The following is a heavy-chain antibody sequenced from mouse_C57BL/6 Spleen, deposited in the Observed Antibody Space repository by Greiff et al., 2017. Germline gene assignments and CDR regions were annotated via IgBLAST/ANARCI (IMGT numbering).Heavy chain of an antibody. V-gene: IGHV1-82*01. J-gene: IGHJ3*01. CDR2: IYPGDGDT. D-gene: IGHD2-4*01. CDR1: GYAFSSSW. Sequence: QVKLQQSGPELVKPGASVKISCKASGYAFSSSWMNWVKQRPGKGLEWIGRIYPGDGDTNYNGKFKGKATLTADKSSSTAYMQLSSLTSEDSAVYFCARGGAYDYDVCVADSGQGAMVT. CDR3: ARGGAYDYDVCVAD.